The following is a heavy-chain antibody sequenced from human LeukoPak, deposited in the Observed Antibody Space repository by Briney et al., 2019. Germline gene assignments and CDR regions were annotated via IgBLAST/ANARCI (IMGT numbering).Heavy chain of an antibody. CDR1: GFIFSHYA. CDR3: VKGPRPDITVAHTVEN. D-gene: IGHD6-19*01. CDR2: ISSRGDST. V-gene: IGHV3-23*01. J-gene: IGHJ4*02. Sequence: PGGSLRLSCAASGFIFSHYAMSWVRQVPGRGLEWVSTISSRGDSTYVADSVKGRFTLSRDNSKNSLYLQMNTVRAEDTAVYYCVKGPRPDITVAHTVENWGQGTLVTVSS.